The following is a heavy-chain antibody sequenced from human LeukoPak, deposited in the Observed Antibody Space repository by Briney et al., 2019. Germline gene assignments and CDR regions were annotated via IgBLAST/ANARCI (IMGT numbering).Heavy chain of an antibody. V-gene: IGHV3-7*02. CDR3: ARSTTVGSSYFDY. D-gene: IGHD1-26*01. CDR1: GFTFSSYW. J-gene: IGHJ4*02. Sequence: GGSLRLSCAASGFTFSSYWMSWVRQAPGKGLEWVANIQQDGSEKHYVDSVKGRFTISRDNAKNSLYLQMNSLRAEDTAVYYCARSTTVGSSYFDYWGQGTLVTVSS. CDR2: IQQDGSEK.